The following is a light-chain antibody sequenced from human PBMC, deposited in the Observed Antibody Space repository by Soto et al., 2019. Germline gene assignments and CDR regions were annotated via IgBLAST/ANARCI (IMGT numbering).Light chain of an antibody. CDR3: QKRGHLLH. Sequence: VWTLSKATVTVSPGERVTLAGRASENINNYLAWYQQRPGQAPRLLIYEASSRATGVPARLIGSGAGTEFPLTSCSLQPANFAIEYCQKRGHLLHFGQGTRVEIK. J-gene: IGKJ5*01. V-gene: IGKV3-11*01. CDR2: EAS. CDR1: ENINNY.